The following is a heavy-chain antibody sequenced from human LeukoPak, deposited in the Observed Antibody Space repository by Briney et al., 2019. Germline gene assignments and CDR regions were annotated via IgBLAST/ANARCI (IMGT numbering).Heavy chain of an antibody. D-gene: IGHD5-12*01. J-gene: IGHJ4*02. Sequence: GGSLRLSCTASGFTFSSHEMNWVRQAPGKGLEWLSYISSSGRSTYYADSVKGRFTISRDNAKNSLYLQMNSLRAEDTAVYYCARDFGWLSDYWGQGTLVTVSS. CDR3: ARDFGWLSDY. V-gene: IGHV3-48*03. CDR2: ISSSGRST. CDR1: GFTFSSHE.